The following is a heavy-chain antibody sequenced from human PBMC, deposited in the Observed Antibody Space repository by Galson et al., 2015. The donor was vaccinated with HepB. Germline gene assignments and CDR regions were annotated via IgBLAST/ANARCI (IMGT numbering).Heavy chain of an antibody. CDR3: AKDTSHMGATRFDY. D-gene: IGHD1-26*01. Sequence: SLRLSCAASGFTFSSYGMSWVRQAPGKGLEWVSGISSSGGTTYYADSVKGRFTISRDNSKNTLFLEVKTLRADDTAVYYCAKDTSHMGATRFDYWGQGTLVTVSS. V-gene: IGHV3-23*01. CDR1: GFTFSSYG. CDR2: ISSSGGTT. J-gene: IGHJ4*02.